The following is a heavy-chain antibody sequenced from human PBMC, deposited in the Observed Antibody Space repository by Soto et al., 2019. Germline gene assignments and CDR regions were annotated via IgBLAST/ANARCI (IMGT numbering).Heavy chain of an antibody. D-gene: IGHD4-4*01. CDR3: ADDRNLYWFES. CDR2: LSGSGDST. Sequence: EVQVLESGGGLVQPGGSLRLSCAASGFTFSTYAMTWVRQAPGKGLEWVSALSGSGDSTYYADSVKGRFTVSRDNSKNTLYLQMNRLRAEDTAVYYCADDRNLYWFESWGQGTLVTVSS. J-gene: IGHJ5*01. CDR1: GFTFSTYA. V-gene: IGHV3-23*01.